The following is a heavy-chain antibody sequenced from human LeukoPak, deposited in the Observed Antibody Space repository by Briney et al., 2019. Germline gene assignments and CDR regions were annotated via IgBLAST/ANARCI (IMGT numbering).Heavy chain of an antibody. J-gene: IGHJ6*03. CDR2: IIPIFGTA. CDR1: GGTFSSYA. D-gene: IGHD2-2*01. Sequence: ASVKVSCKASGGTFSSYAISWVRQAPGQGLEWMGGIIPIFGTANYAQKFQGRVTITADESTSTAYMELSSLRSEDTAVYYCARDAPDCSSTSCYGPYYYYMDVWGKGTTVTVSS. V-gene: IGHV1-69*13. CDR3: ARDAPDCSSTSCYGPYYYYMDV.